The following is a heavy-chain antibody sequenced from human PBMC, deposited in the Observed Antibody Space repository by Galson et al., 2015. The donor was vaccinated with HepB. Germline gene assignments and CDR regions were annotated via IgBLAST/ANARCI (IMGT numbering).Heavy chain of an antibody. V-gene: IGHV1-2*04. CDR3: ARGDYDFWSGYPEGFGLPY. Sequence: SVKVSCKASGYTFTGYYMHWVRQAPGQGLEWMGWINPNSGGTNYAQKFQGWVTMTRDTSISTAYMELSRLRSDDTAVYYCARGDYDFWSGYPEGFGLPYWGQETLVTVSS. CDR2: INPNSGGT. CDR1: GYTFTGYY. D-gene: IGHD3-3*01. J-gene: IGHJ4*02.